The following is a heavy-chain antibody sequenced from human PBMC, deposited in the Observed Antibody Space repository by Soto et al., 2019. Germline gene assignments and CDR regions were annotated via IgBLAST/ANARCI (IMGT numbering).Heavy chain of an antibody. J-gene: IGHJ6*02. CDR3: ARGGSPAPKYYYYGVDV. V-gene: IGHV4-59*02. Sequence: SETLSLTCIVSGGSVSGNYWTWIRQPPGKGLEWIGHIHSSGTTYRPSLKSRVTIAVDTSKNQFSLQLTSVTAADTAVYYCARGGSPAPKYYYYGVDVWGQGTTVTVSS. D-gene: IGHD6-13*01. CDR1: GGSVSGNY. CDR2: IHSSGT.